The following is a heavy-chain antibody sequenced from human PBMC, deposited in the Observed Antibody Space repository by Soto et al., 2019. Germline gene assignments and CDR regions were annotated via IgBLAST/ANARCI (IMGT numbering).Heavy chain of an antibody. V-gene: IGHV1-18*04. Sequence: QVQLVHSGAEVKKPGASVKVSCKAPGYTFTSYGISGVRQAPGQGLEWMGWISAYNGNTNYAQKLQGRVTMSTDTATSTAYKEMRSLRSDDTAVYYCARTSIPWIQLFYCYYGMDVWGQGTTVTVSS. D-gene: IGHD5-18*01. CDR1: GYTFTSYG. J-gene: IGHJ6*02. CDR2: ISAYNGNT. CDR3: ARTSIPWIQLFYCYYGMDV.